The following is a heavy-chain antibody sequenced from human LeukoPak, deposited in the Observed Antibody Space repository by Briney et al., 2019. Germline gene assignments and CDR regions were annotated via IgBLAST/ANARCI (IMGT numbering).Heavy chain of an antibody. J-gene: IGHJ5*02. CDR2: IYYTGTT. V-gene: IGHV4-59*12. Sequence: SETLSLTCSVSGGSISTYYWSWIRQLPGKGLEWIGYIYYTGTTNYNPSLRSRVTISVDTSKNQFSLKLSSVTAADTAVYYCARAGGCSTSCYNWFDPWGQGTLVTVSS. CDR3: ARAGGCSTSCYNWFDP. CDR1: GGSISTYY. D-gene: IGHD2-2*01.